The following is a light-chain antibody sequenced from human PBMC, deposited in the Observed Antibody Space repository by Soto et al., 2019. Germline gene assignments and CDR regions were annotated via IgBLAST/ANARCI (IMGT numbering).Light chain of an antibody. CDR3: QQYNSYPLT. CDR2: DAS. Sequence: DIQMTQSPSTLSASVGDRVTITCRASQSISSWLAWYQQKPGKAPKLLIYDASSLESGVPSRFSGSGSGTELPLTISSLQPDDFATYYCQQYNSYPLTFGQGTKVEIK. V-gene: IGKV1-5*01. J-gene: IGKJ1*01. CDR1: QSISSW.